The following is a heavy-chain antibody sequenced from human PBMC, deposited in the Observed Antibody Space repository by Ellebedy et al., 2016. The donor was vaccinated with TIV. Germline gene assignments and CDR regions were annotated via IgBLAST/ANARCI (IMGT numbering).Heavy chain of an antibody. J-gene: IGHJ4*02. Sequence: GESLKISXAASGFTFSSYSMNWVRQAPGKGLEWVSSISSSSSYIYYANSVKGRFTISRDNAKNSLYLQMNSLRAEDTAVYYCARGCSSTSCYEFDYWGQGTLVTVSS. V-gene: IGHV3-21*01. CDR2: ISSSSSYI. D-gene: IGHD2-2*01. CDR3: ARGCSSTSCYEFDY. CDR1: GFTFSSYS.